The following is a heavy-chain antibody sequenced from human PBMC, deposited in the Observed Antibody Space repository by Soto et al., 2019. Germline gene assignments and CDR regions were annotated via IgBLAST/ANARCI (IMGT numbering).Heavy chain of an antibody. Sequence: PGGSLRLSCTASGFTFSSYEMNWVRQAPGKGLEWISSISTSGRTIFDAGTVKGRFTISRDNTRNTLFLQMDSLRPEDTAVYYCARQPAHVYEASPKWFDPWGQGTLVIVSS. V-gene: IGHV3-48*03. J-gene: IGHJ5*02. CDR1: GFTFSSYE. CDR3: ARQPAHVYEASPKWFDP. D-gene: IGHD3-16*01. CDR2: ISTSGRTI.